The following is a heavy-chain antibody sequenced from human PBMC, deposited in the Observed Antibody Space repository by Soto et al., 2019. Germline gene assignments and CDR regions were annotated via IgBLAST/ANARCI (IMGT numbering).Heavy chain of an antibody. D-gene: IGHD2-15*01. CDR1: GFTFSSYT. V-gene: IGHV3-48*02. J-gene: IGHJ4*02. CDR3: ASWNGPCSGGNCFQPLEY. Sequence: EVQLVESGGGLVQPGGSLRLSCAASGFTFSSYTMNWVRQAPGKGLEWVSYISSTSNNIYYADSVKGRFTISRDNAKNSLYLQMNSLRDDDTAVYYCASWNGPCSGGNCFQPLEYWGQGTLVTVSS. CDR2: ISSTSNNI.